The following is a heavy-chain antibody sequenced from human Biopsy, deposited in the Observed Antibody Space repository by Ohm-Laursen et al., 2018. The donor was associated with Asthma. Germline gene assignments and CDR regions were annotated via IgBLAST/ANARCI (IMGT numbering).Heavy chain of an antibody. J-gene: IGHJ5*02. CDR1: GFTFSIYD. CDR3: ARGREGSGSYFTSHWFDP. V-gene: IGHV3-30*03. CDR2: ISYDGGNK. D-gene: IGHD3-10*01. Sequence: SLRLSCTASGFTFSIYDIHWVRQAPGKGLEWVAVISYDGGNKFYGDSVKGRFTLSRDNSRNTLYLQMNSLRVEDTAVYYCARGREGSGSYFTSHWFDPWGQGTLVTVSS.